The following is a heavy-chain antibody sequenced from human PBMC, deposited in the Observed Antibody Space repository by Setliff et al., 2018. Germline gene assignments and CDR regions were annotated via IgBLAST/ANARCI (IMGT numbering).Heavy chain of an antibody. J-gene: IGHJ4*02. V-gene: IGHV3-15*01. CDR3: ITSSSWYPFDY. CDR1: GFTFSNAW. D-gene: IGHD6-13*01. CDR2: IKSKTDGGTT. Sequence: GGSLRLSCAASGFTFSNAWMSWVRQAPGKGLEWVGRIKSKTDGGTTDYAAPVKGRFTISRDESKNTLYLQMNSLKTEDTAVYYCITSSSWYPFDYWGQGTLVTVS.